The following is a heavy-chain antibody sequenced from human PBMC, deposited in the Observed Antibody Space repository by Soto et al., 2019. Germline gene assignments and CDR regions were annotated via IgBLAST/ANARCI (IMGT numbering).Heavy chain of an antibody. CDR1: GYSFTSYW. CDR2: IDPSDSYT. CDR3: ARLAVAGTSYYYYGMDV. J-gene: IGHJ6*02. D-gene: IGHD6-19*01. V-gene: IGHV5-10-1*01. Sequence: GESLKISCKGSGYSFTSYWISWVRQMPGKGLEWMGRIDPSDSYTNYSPSFQGHVTISADKSISTAYLQWSSLKASGTAMYYCARLAVAGTSYYYYGMDVWGQGTTVTVSS.